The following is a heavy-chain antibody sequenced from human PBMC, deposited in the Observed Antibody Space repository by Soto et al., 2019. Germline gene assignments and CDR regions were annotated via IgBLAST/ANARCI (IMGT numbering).Heavy chain of an antibody. CDR2: ISSSGSTI. D-gene: IGHD2-2*01. J-gene: IGHJ3*02. Sequence: GGSLRLPCAASGFTFSDYYMSWIRQAPGKGLEWVSYISSSGSTIYYADSVKGRFTISRDNAKNSLYLQMNSLRAEDTAVYYCAREPRCGSTSCSTHDAFDIWGQGTMVTVSS. CDR1: GFTFSDYY. CDR3: AREPRCGSTSCSTHDAFDI. V-gene: IGHV3-11*01.